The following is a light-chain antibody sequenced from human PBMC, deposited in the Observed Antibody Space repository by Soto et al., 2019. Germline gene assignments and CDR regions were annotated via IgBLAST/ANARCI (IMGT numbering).Light chain of an antibody. CDR3: QQYDDWPET. J-gene: IGKJ1*01. V-gene: IGKV3-15*01. Sequence: EKVMTQSPATLSVSPGERATLSCRASQSVSSYLAWYQQKPGQAPRLLIYDASTRATGVPARFSGSGSGTEFTLTISSPQSEDLAVYYCQQYDDWPETFGQGTKV. CDR2: DAS. CDR1: QSVSSY.